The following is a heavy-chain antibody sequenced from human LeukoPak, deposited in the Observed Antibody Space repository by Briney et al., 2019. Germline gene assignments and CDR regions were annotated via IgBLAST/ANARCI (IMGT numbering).Heavy chain of an antibody. CDR1: GFTFSSYS. D-gene: IGHD6-19*01. V-gene: IGHV3-21*01. J-gene: IGHJ4*02. CDR2: ISSSSYT. CDR3: ARARSSGWYRDY. Sequence: KPGGSLRLSCAASGFTFSSYSMNWVRQAPGKGLEWVSSISSSSYTYYADSVKGRFTISRDNAENSLYLQMNSLRAEDTAVYYCARARSSGWYRDYWGQGTLVTVSS.